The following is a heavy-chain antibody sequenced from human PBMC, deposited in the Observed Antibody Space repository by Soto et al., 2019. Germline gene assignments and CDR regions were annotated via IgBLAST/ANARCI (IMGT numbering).Heavy chain of an antibody. V-gene: IGHV1-18*01. CDR2: ISAYNGNT. CDR1: GYTFTSYG. Sequence: SVKVSCKASGYTFTSYGISWVRQAPGQGLEWMGWISAYNGNTNYAQKLQGRVTMTTDTSTSTAYMELRSLRSDDTAVYYGARANPYSSSWHRDYWGKGNRVTVYS. D-gene: IGHD6-13*01. CDR3: ARANPYSSSWHRDY. J-gene: IGHJ4*02.